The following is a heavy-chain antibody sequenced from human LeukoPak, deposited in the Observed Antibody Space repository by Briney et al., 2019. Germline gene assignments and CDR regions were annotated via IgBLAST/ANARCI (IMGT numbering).Heavy chain of an antibody. CDR1: GFTFSSYS. Sequence: PGGSLRLSCAASGFTFSSYSMNWVRQAPGKGLEWIGEINHSGSTNYNPSLKSRVTISVDTSKNQFSLKLSSVTAADTAVYYCARDGKAAAVDYWGQGTLVTVSS. D-gene: IGHD6-13*01. J-gene: IGHJ4*02. CDR2: INHSGST. V-gene: IGHV4-34*01. CDR3: ARDGKAAAVDY.